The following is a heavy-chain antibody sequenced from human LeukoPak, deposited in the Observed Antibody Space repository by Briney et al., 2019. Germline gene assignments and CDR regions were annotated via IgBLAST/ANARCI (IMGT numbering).Heavy chain of an antibody. CDR2: INHSGST. V-gene: IGHV4-34*01. J-gene: IGHJ4*02. CDR1: GGSFSGYY. D-gene: IGHD6-13*01. CDR3: ASSSWYRSSQS. Sequence: SETLSLTCAVYGGSFSGYYWSWIRQPPGKGLEWVGEINHSGSTNYNPSLKSRVTISVDTSKNQFSLKLSSVTAADTAVYYCASSSWYRSSQSWGQGTLVTVSS.